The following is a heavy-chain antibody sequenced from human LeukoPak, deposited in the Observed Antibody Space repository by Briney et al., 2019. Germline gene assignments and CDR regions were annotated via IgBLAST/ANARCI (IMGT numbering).Heavy chain of an antibody. J-gene: IGHJ4*02. CDR3: ATDYGGTVTSPGGFDY. D-gene: IGHD4-17*01. CDR1: GLTVSSEY. V-gene: IGHV3-33*08. Sequence: GGSLRLSCAAYGLTVSSEYLAWVRQAPGRGLEWVALIWYDGSNKYYVDSVKGRFTISRDDSKSTLYLQMNSLRVEDTAVYYCATDYGGTVTSPGGFDYWGQGTLVTVSS. CDR2: IWYDGSNK.